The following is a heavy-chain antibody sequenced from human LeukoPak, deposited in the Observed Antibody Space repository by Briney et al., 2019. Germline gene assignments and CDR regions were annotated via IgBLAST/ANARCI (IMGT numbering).Heavy chain of an antibody. CDR1: GGSLSSHY. CDR3: ARGRVGARPLT. CDR2: IYYSGST. J-gene: IGHJ5*02. Sequence: PSETLSLTCTVSGGSLSSHYWSWIRQPPGKGLEWIGYIYYSGSTNYNSSLKSRVTISVDTSKKQFSLKLSSVSAADTAVYYCARGRVGARPLTWGQGTLVTVSS. V-gene: IGHV4-59*11. D-gene: IGHD6-6*01.